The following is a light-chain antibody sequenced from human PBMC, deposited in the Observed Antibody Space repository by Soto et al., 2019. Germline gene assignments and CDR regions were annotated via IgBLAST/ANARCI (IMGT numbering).Light chain of an antibody. J-gene: IGKJ2*01. CDR1: QSVSSSY. V-gene: IGKV3-20*01. Sequence: DIVLTQSPCTLSLSPGERATLSCRASQSVSSSYLAWYQQKPGQAPRLLIYGASSRATGIPDRFSGSGSGTDFTLTISRLEPEDFAVYYCQQYGSSPMYTFGQGTKLEIK. CDR2: GAS. CDR3: QQYGSSPMYT.